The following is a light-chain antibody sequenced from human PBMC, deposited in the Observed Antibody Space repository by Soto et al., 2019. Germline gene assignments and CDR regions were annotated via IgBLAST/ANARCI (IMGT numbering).Light chain of an antibody. CDR2: DAS. V-gene: IGKV1-5*01. J-gene: IGKJ1*01. CDR3: QEYATYLG. Sequence: LRAGEEGRARSTPRPSQNINSWLAWYQQKPGSAPKVLIYDASSLESGVPSRFSGSRSETELTLVCGSVIPDDLVIYYSQEYATYLGFGQGTKVDIK. CDR1: QNINSW.